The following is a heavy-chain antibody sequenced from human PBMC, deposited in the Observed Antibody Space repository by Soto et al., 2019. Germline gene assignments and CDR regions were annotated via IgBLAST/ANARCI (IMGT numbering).Heavy chain of an antibody. D-gene: IGHD5-12*01. CDR1: GFTFSSYA. V-gene: IGHV3-23*01. CDR2: ISGSGGGT. Sequence: GGSLRLSCAASGFTFSSYAMSWVRQAPGKGLEWVSTISGSGGGTSYADSVKGRFTISRDNSRNALYLQMHSLRAEDTAAYYCAKGHGYSVYDVFDYWGQGTLVTVSS. J-gene: IGHJ4*02. CDR3: AKGHGYSVYDVFDY.